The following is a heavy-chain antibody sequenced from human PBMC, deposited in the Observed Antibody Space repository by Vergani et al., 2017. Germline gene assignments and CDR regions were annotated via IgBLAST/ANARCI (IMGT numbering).Heavy chain of an antibody. D-gene: IGHD3-16*01. V-gene: IGHV3-30*02. CDR3: PKHFRGWGIDY. CDR1: GFTLSNYD. J-gene: IGHJ4*02. Sequence: QVQLVESGGGVVQRGGSLRLSCATSGFTLSNYDMQWIRQGPGKGLEFVAFIQFDGSNQYYADSVKGRFTLSRDFSKNTLYLQMNSLRTDDTATYYCPKHFRGWGIDYWGQGTQVIVSS. CDR2: IQFDGSNQ.